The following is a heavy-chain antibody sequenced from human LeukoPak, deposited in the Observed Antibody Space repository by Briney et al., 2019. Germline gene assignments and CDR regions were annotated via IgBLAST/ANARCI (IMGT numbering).Heavy chain of an antibody. J-gene: IGHJ5*02. CDR1: GFTFSSYS. V-gene: IGHV3-21*01. CDR2: ISSSSSYI. Sequence: GGSLRLSCVASGFTFSSYSMNWVRQAPGKGLEWVSSISSSSSYIYYADSVKGRFTISRDNAKNSLYLQMNSLRAEDTAVYYCARGTYYDFWSGLNWFDPWGQGTLVTVSS. CDR3: ARGTYYDFWSGLNWFDP. D-gene: IGHD3-3*01.